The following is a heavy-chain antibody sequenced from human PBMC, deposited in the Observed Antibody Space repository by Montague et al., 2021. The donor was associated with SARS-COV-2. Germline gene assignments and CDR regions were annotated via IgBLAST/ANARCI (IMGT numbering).Heavy chain of an antibody. V-gene: IGHV4-31*03. D-gene: IGHD2-21*02. J-gene: IGHJ2*01. CDR2: IYYSGST. CDR3: ARVHIVVVTAMRYFDL. Sequence: TLSLTCTVSGGSISSGGYYWSWIRQHPGKGLEWIGYIYYSGSTYHNPSLKSRVTISVDTPKNQFSLKLSSVTAADTAVYYCARVHIVVVTAMRYFDLWGRGTLVTVSS. CDR1: GGSISSGGYY.